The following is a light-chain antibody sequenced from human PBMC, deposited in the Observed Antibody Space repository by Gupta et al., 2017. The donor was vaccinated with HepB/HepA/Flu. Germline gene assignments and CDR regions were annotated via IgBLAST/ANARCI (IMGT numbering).Light chain of an antibody. CDR3: NSYTSSNTRV. CDR1: SSDVGDYNY. Sequence: QSALTRPASVSGSPGQSITISCTGTSSDVGDYNYVSWYQQHPGKAPKLMIYDVNNRPSGVSNRFSGSKSGNTASLTISGLQPEDEADYYCNSYTSSNTRVFGTGTKVTVL. J-gene: IGLJ1*01. V-gene: IGLV2-14*01. CDR2: DVN.